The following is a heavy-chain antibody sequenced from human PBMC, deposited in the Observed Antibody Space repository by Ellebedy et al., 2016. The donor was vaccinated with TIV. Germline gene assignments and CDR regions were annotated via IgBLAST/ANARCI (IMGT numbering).Heavy chain of an antibody. CDR3: ARDPDTASKVDY. D-gene: IGHD2-2*02. CDR1: GFPFRDHY. CDR2: IDNRGRPL. V-gene: IGHV3-11*01. J-gene: IGHJ4*02. Sequence: GGSLRLXCAASGFPFRDHYMSWIRQTQGKRMESVAYIDNRGRPLWYADSVKGRFTISRDDARNALYLQMNSLRAEDTAIYYCARDPDTASKVDYWGQGALVTVS.